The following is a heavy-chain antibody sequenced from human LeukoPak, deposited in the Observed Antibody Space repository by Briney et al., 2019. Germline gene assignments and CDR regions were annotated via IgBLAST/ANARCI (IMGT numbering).Heavy chain of an antibody. V-gene: IGHV4-59*08. J-gene: IGHJ4*02. Sequence: PSETLSLTCTVSGGSISSYYWSWIRQPPGKGLECIGYIYYTGSTTYNPSVKSRLTMSLDTSRNQFSLKLSSVTAADTAVYYCARQNYYDSGSYWGFFEYWGQGALVTVSS. CDR2: IYYTGST. CDR3: ARQNYYDSGSYWGFFEY. D-gene: IGHD3-10*01. CDR1: GGSISSYY.